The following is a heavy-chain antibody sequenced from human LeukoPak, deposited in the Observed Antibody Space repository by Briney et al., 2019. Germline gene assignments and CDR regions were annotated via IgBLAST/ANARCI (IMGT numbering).Heavy chain of an antibody. J-gene: IGHJ4*02. CDR1: GYTFTSYG. CDR3: ARDRQYYYDSSGFSPRGADY. V-gene: IGHV1-18*01. D-gene: IGHD3-22*01. CDR2: ISAYNGNT. Sequence: ASVKVSCKASGYTFTSYGISWVRQAPGQGLEWMGWISAYNGNTNYAQKLQGRVTMTTDTSTSTAYMELRSLRSDDTAVYYCARDRQYYYDSSGFSPRGADYWGQGTLVTVSS.